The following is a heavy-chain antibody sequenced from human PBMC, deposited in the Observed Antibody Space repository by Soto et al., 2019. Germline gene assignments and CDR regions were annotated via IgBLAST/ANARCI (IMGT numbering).Heavy chain of an antibody. CDR1: GGTFSRYS. D-gene: IGHD2-2*01. V-gene: IGHV1-69*08. CDR3: AREDRDRETGLVPAAIDGMDV. J-gene: IGHJ6*02. CDR2: IIPIFGIA. Sequence: QVQLVQSGAEVKKPGSSVKVSCKASGGTFSRYSITWVRQAPGHGLEWIGRIIPIFGIASYAQKFQGRVRITADESTSTAYMGLSSLRSDDTAVYYCAREDRDRETGLVPAAIDGMDVWGQGTTVTVSS.